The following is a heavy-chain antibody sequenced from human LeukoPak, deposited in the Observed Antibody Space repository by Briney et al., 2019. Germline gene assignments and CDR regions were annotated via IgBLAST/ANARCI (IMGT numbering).Heavy chain of an antibody. CDR1: GGSFSGYY. J-gene: IGHJ6*02. D-gene: IGHD5-18*01. CDR3: ARDRRGYSYGYNYYYGMDV. V-gene: IGHV4-34*01. Sequence: SETLSLTCAVYGGSFSGYYWSRIRQPPGKGLEWIGEINHSGSTNYNPSLKSRVTISVDTSKNQFSLKLSSVTAADTAVYYCARDRRGYSYGYNYYYGMDVWGQGTTVTVSS. CDR2: INHSGST.